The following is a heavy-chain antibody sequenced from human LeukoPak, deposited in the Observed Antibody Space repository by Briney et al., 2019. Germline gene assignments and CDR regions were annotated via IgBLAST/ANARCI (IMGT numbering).Heavy chain of an antibody. D-gene: IGHD5-18*01. CDR1: GGSISSYY. J-gene: IGHJ6*02. CDR3: ARALRGYSYGTYYYYGMDV. V-gene: IGHV4-59*12. CDR2: IYYGGST. Sequence: SETLSLTCTVSGGSISSYYWSWIRQPPGKGLEWIGYIYYGGSTNYNPSLKSRVTISVDTSKNQFSLKLSSVTAADTAVYYCARALRGYSYGTYYYYGMDVWGQGTTVTVSS.